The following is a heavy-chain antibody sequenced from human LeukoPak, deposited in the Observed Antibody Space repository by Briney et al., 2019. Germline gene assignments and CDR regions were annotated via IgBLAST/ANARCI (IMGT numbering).Heavy chain of an antibody. J-gene: IGHJ6*03. CDR3: AKAASKRTDYGDYASYYYMDV. CDR1: GFTFSSYA. D-gene: IGHD4-17*01. Sequence: SLRLSCAASGFTFSSYAMHWVRQAPGKGLEWVALISYDGSNKYYADSVKGRFTISRDDSKNTLYLQMNSLRAEDTAVYYCAKAASKRTDYGDYASYYYMDVWGKGTTVTISS. V-gene: IGHV3-30*04. CDR2: ISYDGSNK.